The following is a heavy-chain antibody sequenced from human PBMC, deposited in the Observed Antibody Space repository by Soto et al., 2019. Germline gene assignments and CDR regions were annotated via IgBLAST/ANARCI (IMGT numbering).Heavy chain of an antibody. D-gene: IGHD3-3*01. CDR1: GFTFNSYA. V-gene: IGHV3-23*01. CDR3: APQRFLEDVVM. Sequence: GGSMRLSCAASGFTFNSYAVSWVRQAPGKGLEWVSAISGSGGSTYYADSVKGRFTISRDNSKNTLYLQMNSLRAEDTAVYYCAPQRFLEDVVMGGQGTLVTVSS. CDR2: ISGSGGST. J-gene: IGHJ4*02.